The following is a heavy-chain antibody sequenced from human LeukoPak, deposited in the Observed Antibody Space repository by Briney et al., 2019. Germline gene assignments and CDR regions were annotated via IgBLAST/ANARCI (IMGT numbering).Heavy chain of an antibody. CDR2: IYTSGST. Sequence: SETLSLTCTVSGGSISSGSYYWSWIRQPAGKGLEWIGRIYTSGSTNYNPSLKSRVTISVDTSKNQFSLKLSSVTAADTAVYYCTKGRGIWGQGTLVTVSS. CDR1: GGSISSGSYY. D-gene: IGHD3-10*01. V-gene: IGHV4-61*02. J-gene: IGHJ4*02. CDR3: TKGRGI.